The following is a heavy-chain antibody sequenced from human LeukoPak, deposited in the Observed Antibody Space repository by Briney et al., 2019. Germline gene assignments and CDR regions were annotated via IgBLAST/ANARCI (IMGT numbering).Heavy chain of an antibody. CDR3: ARVGTGTSTPYYYYGMDV. D-gene: IGHD1-1*01. CDR1: GFSSYE. V-gene: IGHV3-21*05. Sequence: GGSLRLSCAVSGFSSYEMNWVRQAPGKGLEWVSYISSSSSYIYYADSVKGRFTISRDNAKNSLYLQMNSLRAEDTAVYYCARVGTGTSTPYYYYGMDVWGQGTTVTVSS. J-gene: IGHJ6*02. CDR2: ISSSSSYI.